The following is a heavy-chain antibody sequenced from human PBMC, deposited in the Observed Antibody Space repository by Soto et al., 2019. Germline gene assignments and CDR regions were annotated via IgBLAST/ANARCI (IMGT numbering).Heavy chain of an antibody. CDR2: INHSGST. Sequence: VQLQQWGAGLLKPSETLSLTCAVYGGSFSGYYWTWIRQSPGKGLEWIGQINHSGSTTYNPSLKSRVTISLTTSKNQFSLELSSVTAADTAVYYCARGLFSENYYSGGWYYFDYWGQGTLVTVSS. V-gene: IGHV4-34*01. CDR1: GGSFSGYY. J-gene: IGHJ4*02. D-gene: IGHD1-26*01. CDR3: ARGLFSENYYSGGWYYFDY.